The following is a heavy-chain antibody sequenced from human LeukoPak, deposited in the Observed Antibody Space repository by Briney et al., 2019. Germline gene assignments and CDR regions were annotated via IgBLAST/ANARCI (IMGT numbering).Heavy chain of an antibody. Sequence: GGSLRLSCAASGFTFSSYGMHWVHQTPGKGLEWVAVIWYDGSNKYYADSVKGRFTISRDNSKNTLYLQMNSLRAEDTAVYYCARDRDGWFDPWGQGTLVTVSS. J-gene: IGHJ5*02. V-gene: IGHV3-33*01. CDR3: ARDRDGWFDP. CDR1: GFTFSSYG. D-gene: IGHD5-24*01. CDR2: IWYDGSNK.